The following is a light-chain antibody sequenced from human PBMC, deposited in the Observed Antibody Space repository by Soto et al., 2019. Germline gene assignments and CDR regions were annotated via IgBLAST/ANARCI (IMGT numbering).Light chain of an antibody. V-gene: IGLV2-11*01. CDR1: RSDIGGYNF. Sequence: QSVLTQPRSVSGSPGQSVTISCTGTRSDIGGYNFVSWYQQHPGQAPKLIIYDVIKRPSGVPDRFSGSKSGNTASLTIYGLQAEDEADYYCCSYAGGYPQVFGTGTKGTVL. CDR3: CSYAGGYPQV. J-gene: IGLJ1*01. CDR2: DVI.